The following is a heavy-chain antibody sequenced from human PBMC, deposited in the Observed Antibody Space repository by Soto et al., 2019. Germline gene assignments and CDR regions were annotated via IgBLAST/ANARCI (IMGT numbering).Heavy chain of an antibody. CDR1: GFTFSSYG. V-gene: IGHV3-30*18. CDR2: ISYDGSKK. D-gene: IGHD5-18*01. CDR3: AKDGGYSYGYYCDY. Sequence: QVQLVESGGGVVQPGRSLRLSCAASGFTFSSYGMHWVHQAPGKGLEWVAVISYDGSKKYYADSVKGRFTITRDTSKNTLYLPMNSLRAEDTAVYYCAKDGGYSYGYYCDYGGQGTLVTVSS. J-gene: IGHJ4*02.